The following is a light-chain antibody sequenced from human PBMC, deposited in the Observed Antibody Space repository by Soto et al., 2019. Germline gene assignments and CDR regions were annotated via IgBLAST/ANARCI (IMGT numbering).Light chain of an antibody. V-gene: IGLV2-14*01. CDR3: SSYTSNDTLEV. Sequence: QSVLTQPASVSGSPGQSITISCTGTTNDVGGYKYVSWYQQHPGKAPKLMIYGVNNRASGVSNRFSGSKSGNTASLTISGLQAEDEADYFCSSYTSNDTLEVFGAGTKATVL. CDR1: TNDVGGYKY. CDR2: GVN. J-gene: IGLJ1*01.